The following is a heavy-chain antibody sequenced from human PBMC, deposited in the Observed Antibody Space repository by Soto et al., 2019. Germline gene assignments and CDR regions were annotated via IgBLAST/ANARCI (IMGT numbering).Heavy chain of an antibody. Sequence: PGESLKISCKASGYNFTSFWIGWVRQMPGKGLEWMGTIYPGDSDARYSPSFEGQVTFSVDKSTNTAYLHWTSLKASDTAMCWCARQHPLDSSAWYNWGQGTLVTVSS. J-gene: IGHJ4*02. V-gene: IGHV5-51*01. D-gene: IGHD6-19*01. CDR1: GYNFTSFW. CDR3: ARQHPLDSSAWYN. CDR2: IYPGDSDA.